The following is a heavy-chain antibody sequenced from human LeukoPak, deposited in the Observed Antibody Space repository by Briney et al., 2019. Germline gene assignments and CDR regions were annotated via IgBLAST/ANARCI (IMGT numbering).Heavy chain of an antibody. V-gene: IGHV3-9*01. CDR1: GFTFDDYA. Sequence: PGGSLRLSCAASGFTFDDYAMHWVRQAPGKGLEWVSGISWNSGSIGYADSVKGRFTISRDNAKNSLYLQMNSLRAEDTALYYCAKDISEGGTAAPFDYWGQGTLVTVSS. J-gene: IGHJ4*02. CDR2: ISWNSGSI. CDR3: AKDISEGGTAAPFDY. D-gene: IGHD6-13*01.